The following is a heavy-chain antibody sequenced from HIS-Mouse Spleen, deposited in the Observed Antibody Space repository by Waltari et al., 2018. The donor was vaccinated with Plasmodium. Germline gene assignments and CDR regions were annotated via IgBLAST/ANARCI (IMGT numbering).Heavy chain of an antibody. CDR2: ISYDGSNK. D-gene: IGHD3-16*01. CDR3: AKAQGVINFDY. CDR1: GFTFSSYG. J-gene: IGHJ4*02. Sequence: QVQLVESGGGVVQPGRSLRLSCAASGFTFSSYGMHWVRQAPGKGLEWVAVISYDGSNKYYADSVKGRFTISRDNSKNTLYQQMNSLRAEDTAVYYCAKAQGVINFDYWGQGTLVTVSS. V-gene: IGHV3-30*18.